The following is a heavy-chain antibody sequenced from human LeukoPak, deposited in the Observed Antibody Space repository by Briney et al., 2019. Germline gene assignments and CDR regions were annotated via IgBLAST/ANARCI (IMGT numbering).Heavy chain of an antibody. J-gene: IGHJ3*02. CDR3: ASCCNGAAYDAFDI. Sequence: GGSLRLSCAASGFTFSDYYMTWIRQAPGKGLEWVSFISDSGSTLYYADSVRGRFTISRDNAKNSLYLQMNSLRAEDTAVYYCASCCNGAAYDAFDIWGQGTLVTVSS. CDR2: ISDSGSTL. D-gene: IGHD2/OR15-2a*01. CDR1: GFTFSDYY. V-gene: IGHV3-11*01.